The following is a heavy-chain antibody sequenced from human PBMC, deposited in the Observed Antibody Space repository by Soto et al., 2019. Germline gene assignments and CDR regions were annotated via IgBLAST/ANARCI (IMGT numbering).Heavy chain of an antibody. CDR2: ISGSGGGT. CDR1: GFTFSSYA. J-gene: IGHJ6*02. D-gene: IGHD3-9*01. V-gene: IGHV3-23*01. CDR3: AKDPYDILTGYYYYYGMDV. Sequence: GGSLRLSCAASGFTFSSYAMSWVRQAPGKGLEWVSAISGSGGGTYYADSVKGRFTISRDNSKNTLYLQMNSLRAEDTAVYYCAKDPYDILTGYYYYYGMDVWGQGTTVTVSS.